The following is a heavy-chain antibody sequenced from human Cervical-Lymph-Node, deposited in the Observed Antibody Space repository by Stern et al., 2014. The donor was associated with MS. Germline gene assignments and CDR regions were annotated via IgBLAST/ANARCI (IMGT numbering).Heavy chain of an antibody. D-gene: IGHD1-1*01. CDR2: ITPMVGTL. CDR1: GGTFTNYA. Sequence: QVQLVQSGAEVNKPGSSVKVSCKAFGGTFTNYAISWVRQAPGQGLEWMGGITPMVGTLNYAQKFQGRVTITADESTVTAYMDLSGLRSEDTAVYYCTSATRTGNYGMDVWGQGTTVTVSS. J-gene: IGHJ6*02. CDR3: TSATRTGNYGMDV. V-gene: IGHV1-69*01.